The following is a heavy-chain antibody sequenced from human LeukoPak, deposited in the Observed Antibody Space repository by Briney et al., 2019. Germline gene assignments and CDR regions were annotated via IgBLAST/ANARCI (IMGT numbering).Heavy chain of an antibody. CDR2: IYYSGST. CDR3: ARTGYSSSVDY. Sequence: SETLSLTCTVSGGSISSYYWSWIRQPPGKGVEWIGYIYYSGSTNYNPSLKSRVTISVDTSKNQFSLKLSSVTAADTAVYYCARTGYSSSVDYWGQGTLVTVSS. V-gene: IGHV4-59*01. CDR1: GGSISSYY. J-gene: IGHJ4*02. D-gene: IGHD6-13*01.